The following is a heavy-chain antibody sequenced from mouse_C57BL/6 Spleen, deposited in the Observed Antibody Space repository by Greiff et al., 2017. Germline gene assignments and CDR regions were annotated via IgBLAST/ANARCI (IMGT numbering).Heavy chain of an antibody. J-gene: IGHJ3*01. D-gene: IGHD2-3*01. Sequence: VKLVESGHGLVQPSQSLSITCTVSGFSLTSYGVHWVRQSPGKGLEWLGVIWSGGSTGYNAAFISRLSISKDNSKSQVFFKMNSLQADDTAIYYCARYDGYFAYWGQGTLVTVSA. CDR3: ARYDGYFAY. CDR1: GFSLTSYG. CDR2: IWSGGST. V-gene: IGHV2-2*01.